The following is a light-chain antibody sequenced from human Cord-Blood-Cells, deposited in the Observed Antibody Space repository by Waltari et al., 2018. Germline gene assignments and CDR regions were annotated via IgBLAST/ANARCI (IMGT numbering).Light chain of an antibody. CDR3: QQYGSSPDT. V-gene: IGKV3-20*01. Sequence: IVLTQSPGTLSLSPGERATFSCRASQSVSSSYLAWYQQKPGQAPRLHIYGASSRATGIPDRFSGSGSGTDFTLTISRLEPEDFAVYYCQQYGSSPDTFGQGTKLEIK. CDR1: QSVSSSY. J-gene: IGKJ2*01. CDR2: GAS.